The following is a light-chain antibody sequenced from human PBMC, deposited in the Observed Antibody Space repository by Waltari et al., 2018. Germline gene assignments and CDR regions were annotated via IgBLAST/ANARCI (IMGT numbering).Light chain of an antibody. CDR1: TSNIGSNI. CDR2: SKN. V-gene: IGLV1-44*01. CDR3: ATWDDSLNGVV. J-gene: IGLJ2*01. Sequence: QSVVTQPPAAPGTPAQRVTIPCSGSTSNIGSNILTWYQQVPGTGPKLLIHSKNQRPSGVPDRFSASKSGTSASLAINGLQSEDEADYYCATWDDSLNGVVFGGGTKLTVL.